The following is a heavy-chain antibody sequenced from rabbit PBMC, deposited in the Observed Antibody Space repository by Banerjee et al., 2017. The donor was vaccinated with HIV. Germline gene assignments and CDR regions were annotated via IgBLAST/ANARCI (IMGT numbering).Heavy chain of an antibody. V-gene: IGHV1S47*01. CDR1: GFDFSSNA. D-gene: IGHD4-1*01. J-gene: IGHJ3*01. Sequence: QEQLVESGGGLVQPGGSLTLSCKGSGFDFSSNAMCWVRQAPGKGPEWIACIYNGDGSAYYASWVNGRFSVSRSTSLNTVTLQMTSLTAADTATYFCARDGSGWGGLTLWGQGTLVTVS. CDR2: IYNGDGSA. CDR3: ARDGSGWGGLTL.